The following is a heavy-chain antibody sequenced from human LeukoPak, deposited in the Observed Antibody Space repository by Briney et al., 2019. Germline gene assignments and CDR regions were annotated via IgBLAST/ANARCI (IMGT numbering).Heavy chain of an antibody. D-gene: IGHD3-22*01. Sequence: QSSETLSLTCTVSGGSISSYYWGWIRQPPGKALEWIGSGSTYYNPSLKSRVTISVDTSKNQFSLKLSSVTAADTAVYFCASPRGDDSGGYYTWYFHHWGQGILVTVSS. CDR2: GST. CDR1: GGSISSYY. CDR3: ASPRGDDSGGYYTWYFHH. J-gene: IGHJ1*01. V-gene: IGHV4-4*09.